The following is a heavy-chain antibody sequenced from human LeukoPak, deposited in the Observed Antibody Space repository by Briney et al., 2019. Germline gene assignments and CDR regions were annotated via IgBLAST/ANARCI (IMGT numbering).Heavy chain of an antibody. CDR3: MRDYMGWFDP. CDR1: GFSLSNFQ. D-gene: IGHD3-10*01. Sequence: GGSLRLSCVASGFSLSNFQMYWVRQAPGKGLEWVSIISLDGSTEFYADSVKGRFTITRDTASNTMHLEMNNLRTEDTAVYYCMRDYMGWFDPWGQGTLVTVSS. V-gene: IGHV3-30-3*01. CDR2: ISLDGSTE. J-gene: IGHJ5*02.